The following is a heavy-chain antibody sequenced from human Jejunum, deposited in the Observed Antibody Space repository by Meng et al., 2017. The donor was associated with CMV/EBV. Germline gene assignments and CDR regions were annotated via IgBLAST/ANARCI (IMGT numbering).Heavy chain of an antibody. CDR2: ISGSGGST. D-gene: IGHD6-19*01. CDR1: GITFTSYV. V-gene: IGHV3-23*01. CDR3: AASSDWYKGFDI. Sequence: SGITFTSYVMPWVRQAPGKGLEWVSSISGSGGSTYYADSVKGRFTISRDNSKNTLYLQMNSLRAEDTAVYYCAASSDWYKGFDIWGQGTMVTVSS. J-gene: IGHJ3*02.